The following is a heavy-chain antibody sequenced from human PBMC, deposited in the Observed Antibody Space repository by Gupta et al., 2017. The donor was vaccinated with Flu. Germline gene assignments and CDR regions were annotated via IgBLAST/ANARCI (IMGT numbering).Heavy chain of an antibody. CDR2: ISPYRGDT. V-gene: IGHV1-18*01. CDR1: GYSFIDYG. Sequence: QVQMVQSGLEVKKPGASVKVSCKASGYSFIDYGISWVRQAPGQGLEWMGWISPYRGDTKYAQHLQGRLTLTTDASTRTAYLELRSLRSDDTAVYYCVREVDSGGCISLGYWGQGTLVSVSS. D-gene: IGHD2-8*01. J-gene: IGHJ4*02. CDR3: VREVDSGGCISLGY.